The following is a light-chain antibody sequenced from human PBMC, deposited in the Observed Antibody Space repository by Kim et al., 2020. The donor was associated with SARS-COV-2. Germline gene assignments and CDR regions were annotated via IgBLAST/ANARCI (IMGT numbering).Light chain of an antibody. J-gene: IGKJ2*02. V-gene: IGKV3-20*01. Sequence: IVLTQSPGTLSLSPGERATLSCRASQSVIDNYLAWYQQKPGQAPRLLIYGASSRATGIPDRFSGSGSGTDFTLTISRLEPEDFAVYYCQQYDTSPSCTFGQGTKLEI. CDR1: QSVIDNY. CDR3: QQYDTSPSCT. CDR2: GAS.